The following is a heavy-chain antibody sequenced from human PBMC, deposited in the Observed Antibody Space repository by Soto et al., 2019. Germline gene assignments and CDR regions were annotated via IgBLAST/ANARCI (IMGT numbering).Heavy chain of an antibody. CDR2: ISSSSSTI. CDR3: ARTLDRRFDP. J-gene: IGHJ5*02. V-gene: IGHV3-48*04. Sequence: PGGSLRLSCAASGFTFNSYSMNWVRQAPGKGLEWVSYISSSSSTIYYADSVKGRFTISRDNAKNSLYLQMNSLRAEDTAVYYCARTLDRRFDPWGQGTLVTVSS. CDR1: GFTFNSYS.